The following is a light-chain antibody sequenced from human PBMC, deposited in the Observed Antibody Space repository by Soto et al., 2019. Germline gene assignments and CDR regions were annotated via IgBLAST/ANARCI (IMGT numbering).Light chain of an antibody. Sequence: QSVLTQPPSVSGAPGQRVTISCIGGSSNIGAGYEVHWYQQLPGTGPKLLIYRNTYRSSGVPDRFSGSRSATSASLTITGLQAEAEADYYCRSYGRSLSGSFLGNGTKGTVL. CDR2: RNT. CDR1: SSNIGAGYE. J-gene: IGLJ1*01. CDR3: RSYGRSLSGSF. V-gene: IGLV1-40*01.